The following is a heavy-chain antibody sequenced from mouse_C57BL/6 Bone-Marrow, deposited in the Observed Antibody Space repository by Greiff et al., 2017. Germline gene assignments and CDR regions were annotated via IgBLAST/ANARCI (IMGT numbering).Heavy chain of an antibody. CDR3: RATMIKDWYFDV. J-gene: IGHJ1*03. Sequence: VQLRESGAELVGPGASVKLSCPALGFNIKADYMHWVKQRPEQGREWIGWFDPENGDTEYASKFQGKATIPADTSSNTAYLQLSSLTSEDTAVYYCRATMIKDWYFDVWGTGTTVTVSS. CDR2: FDPENGDT. CDR1: GFNIKADY. D-gene: IGHD2-4*01. V-gene: IGHV14-4*01.